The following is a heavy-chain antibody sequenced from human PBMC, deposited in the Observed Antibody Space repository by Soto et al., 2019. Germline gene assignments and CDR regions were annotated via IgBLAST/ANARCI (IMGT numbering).Heavy chain of an antibody. CDR2: TYYRSKWYN. V-gene: IGHV6-1*01. CDR3: ARDQDTSGWSSYYYYGMDV. J-gene: IGHJ6*02. D-gene: IGHD6-19*01. Sequence: SQTLSLTCAISGDSVSSNSAAWNWIRQSPSRGLEWLGRTYYRSKWYNDYAVSVKSRITINPDTSKNQFSLQLNSVTPEDTAVYYCARDQDTSGWSSYYYYGMDVWGQGITVTVSS. CDR1: GDSVSSNSAA.